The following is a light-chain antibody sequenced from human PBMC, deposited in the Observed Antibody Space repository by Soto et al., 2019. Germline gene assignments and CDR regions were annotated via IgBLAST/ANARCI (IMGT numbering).Light chain of an antibody. V-gene: IGKV3-11*01. Sequence: DIVLTQSPATLSLSPGERAALSCRASQSVGSYLAWYQQKPGQAPRLVIYDASARATGIPARFSGRGSVTDFSLTISSLEPEDVAVYYCQQRSNWPPDFGGGTKAEIK. CDR1: QSVGSY. CDR2: DAS. CDR3: QQRSNWPPD. J-gene: IGKJ4*01.